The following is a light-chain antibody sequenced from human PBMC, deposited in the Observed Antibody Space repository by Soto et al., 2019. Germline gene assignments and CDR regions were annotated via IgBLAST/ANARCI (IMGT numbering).Light chain of an antibody. V-gene: IGLV1-44*01. CDR1: SSNIGTYT. CDR2: SNN. CDR3: AAWDASLNGVI. J-gene: IGLJ2*01. Sequence: QAVLTQPPSASGTPGQRVTISCSGSSSNIGTYTVNWYQQVPGTAPKLLIYSNNQRPSGVPDRFSGSKSGTSASLAISGLQSEDEADYYCAAWDASLNGVIFGGGTKVTVL.